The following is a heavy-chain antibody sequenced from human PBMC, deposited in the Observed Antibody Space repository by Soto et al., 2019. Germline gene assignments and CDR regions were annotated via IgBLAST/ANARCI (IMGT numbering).Heavy chain of an antibody. Sequence: QVQLVQSGAEVKKPGSSVKVSCKASGGTFSSYAISWVRQAPGQGLEWMGGIIPIFGTANYAQKFQGRVTITADEPTSTVYMELSSLRSEDTAVYYCARVKVGGDYTYYFDYWGQGTLVTVSS. CDR2: IIPIFGTA. V-gene: IGHV1-69*01. J-gene: IGHJ4*02. D-gene: IGHD4-17*01. CDR3: ARVKVGGDYTYYFDY. CDR1: GGTFSSYA.